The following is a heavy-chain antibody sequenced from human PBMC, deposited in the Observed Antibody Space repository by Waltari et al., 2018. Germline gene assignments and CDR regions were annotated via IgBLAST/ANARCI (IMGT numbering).Heavy chain of an antibody. D-gene: IGHD2-15*01. CDR1: GGSISSSSYY. Sequence: QLQLQESGPGLVKPSETLSLTCTVSGGSISSSSYYWGGIGRPPGKGLEWIGSIYYSGSTYYNPSLKSRVTISVDTSKNQFSLKLSSVTAADTAVCYCARQRLIVVVVAATPVIDYWGQGTLVTVSS. V-gene: IGHV4-39*01. CDR3: ARQRLIVVVVAATPVIDY. J-gene: IGHJ4*02. CDR2: IYYSGST.